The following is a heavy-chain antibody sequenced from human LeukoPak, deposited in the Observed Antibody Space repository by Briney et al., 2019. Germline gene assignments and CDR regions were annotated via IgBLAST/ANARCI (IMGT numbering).Heavy chain of an antibody. CDR2: IATSSSTI. CDR1: GFTFSTYT. CDR3: ARFAAGGSYYYYMDV. J-gene: IGHJ6*03. V-gene: IGHV3-48*01. D-gene: IGHD6-25*01. Sequence: GGSLRLSCAASGFTFSTYTMNWVRQPPGKGLEWVSNIATSSSTIYYADSVKGRFTISRDNAKNSLYLQMNSLRADDTAVYYCARFAAGGSYYYYMDVWGKGTTVTVSS.